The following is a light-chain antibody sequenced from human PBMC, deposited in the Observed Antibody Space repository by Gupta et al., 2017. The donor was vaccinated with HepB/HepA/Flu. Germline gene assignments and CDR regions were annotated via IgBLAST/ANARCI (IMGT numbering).Light chain of an antibody. CDR1: SSEVGGYNY. CDR3: TSDTSSSTRV. J-gene: IGLJ1*01. V-gene: IGLV2-14*01. CDR2: DVS. Sequence: QSALTQPASVSGSPGPSITISCTGTSSEVGGYNYVSWYHQHPAKAPKLMIYDVSKRPSGVANRFSGSESGNTASLTISVHQEDDAADYYCTSDTSSSTRVFGTGTKVTVL.